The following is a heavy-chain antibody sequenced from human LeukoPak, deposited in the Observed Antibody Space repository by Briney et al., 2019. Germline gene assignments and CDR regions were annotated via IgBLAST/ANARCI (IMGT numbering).Heavy chain of an antibody. V-gene: IGHV4-39*01. Sequence: PSETLSLTCTVSGGSISSSSYYWGWIRQPPGKGLEWIGSIYYSGSTYYNPSLKSRVTISVDTSKNQFSLKLSSVTAADTAVYYCARRGRTGYDYVWGSYRNYFDYWGQGTLVTVSS. J-gene: IGHJ4*02. CDR2: IYYSGST. D-gene: IGHD3-16*02. CDR1: GGSISSSSYY. CDR3: ARRGRTGYDYVWGSYRNYFDY.